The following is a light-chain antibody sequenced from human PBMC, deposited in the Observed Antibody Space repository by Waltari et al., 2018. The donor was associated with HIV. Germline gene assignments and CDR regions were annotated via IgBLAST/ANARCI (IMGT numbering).Light chain of an antibody. CDR1: SGHSNYA. J-gene: IGLJ3*02. Sequence: QLVLTQSPSASASLGASVKLTCTLSSGHSNYAIAWHQQQPEQGPRYLMKLNSDGSHSKGDGIPDRFSGSSSGAERYLTISSLQSEDEADYYCQTWGTGMVFGGGTKLTVL. V-gene: IGLV4-69*01. CDR2: LNSDGSH. CDR3: QTWGTGMV.